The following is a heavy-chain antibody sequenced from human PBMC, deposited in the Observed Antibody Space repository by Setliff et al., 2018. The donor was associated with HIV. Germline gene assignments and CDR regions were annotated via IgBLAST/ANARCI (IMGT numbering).Heavy chain of an antibody. CDR3: ARFTVVVFGAGEPSWFDP. CDR1: GDSIISGDYY. D-gene: IGHD2-15*01. CDR2: IHYKANI. V-gene: IGHV4-30-4*08. J-gene: IGHJ5*02. Sequence: SETLSLTCTVSGDSIISGDYYWSWIRQSPGKGLEWIGHIHYKANIDYNASLKSRLAISSDTSKNQFSLNLSSVIAADTAIYFCARFTVVVFGAGEPSWFDPWGQGILVTVSS.